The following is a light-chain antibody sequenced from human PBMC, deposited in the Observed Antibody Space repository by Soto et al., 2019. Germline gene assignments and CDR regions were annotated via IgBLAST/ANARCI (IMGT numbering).Light chain of an antibody. Sequence: DIQMTQSPSTLSASVGDRVTITCRASQSISSWLAWYQQKPGKAPKLLIYDASSLASGVPSRFSGSGSGTEFTLTISSLQPDDFATYYRQQYKSYSTTFGQGTRLEIK. CDR3: QQYKSYSTT. J-gene: IGKJ5*01. V-gene: IGKV1-5*01. CDR2: DAS. CDR1: QSISSW.